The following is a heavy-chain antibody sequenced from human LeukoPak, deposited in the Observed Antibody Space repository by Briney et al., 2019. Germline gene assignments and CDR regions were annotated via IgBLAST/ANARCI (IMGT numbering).Heavy chain of an antibody. V-gene: IGHV3-30-3*01. CDR2: ISYDGSNK. D-gene: IGHD5-12*01. CDR1: GFTFSSYA. Sequence: GRSLRLSCAASGFTFSSYAMHWVRQPPGKGLERVAVISYDGSNKYYADSVKGRFTISRDNSKNTLYLQMNSLRAEDTAVYYCAREGATLRDQAFAPWGQGTLVTVSS. J-gene: IGHJ5*02. CDR3: AREGATLRDQAFAP.